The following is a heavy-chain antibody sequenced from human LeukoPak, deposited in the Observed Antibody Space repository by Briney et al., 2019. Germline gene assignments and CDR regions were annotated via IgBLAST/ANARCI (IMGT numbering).Heavy chain of an antibody. J-gene: IGHJ4*02. CDR3: ATSKGAMAHIDY. D-gene: IGHD5-18*01. CDR1: GFTFSSYT. Sequence: GGSLRLSCTASGFTFSSYTMSWVRQAPGKGLKWVSTITTGGPNTYYADSVKGRFTVSRDDSKNTLYLQMNSLRVEDTAVYYCATSKGAMAHIDYWGQGTLVTVSS. CDR2: ITTGGPNT. V-gene: IGHV3-23*01.